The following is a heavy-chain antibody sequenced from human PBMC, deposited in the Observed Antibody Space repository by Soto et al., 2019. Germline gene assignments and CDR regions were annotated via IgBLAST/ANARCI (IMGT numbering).Heavy chain of an antibody. CDR1: GFTFSDYY. CDR3: ARQITGTPLAFDI. D-gene: IGHD1-7*01. Sequence: SLRLSCAASGFTFSDYYMSWIRQAPGKGLEWVSYISSSGSTIYYADSVKGRFTISRDNAKNSLYLQMNSLGAEDTAVYYCARQITGTPLAFDIWGQGTMVTVS. J-gene: IGHJ3*02. V-gene: IGHV3-11*01. CDR2: ISSSGSTI.